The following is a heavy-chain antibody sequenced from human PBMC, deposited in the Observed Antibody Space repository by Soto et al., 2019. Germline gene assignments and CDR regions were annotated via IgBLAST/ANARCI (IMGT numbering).Heavy chain of an antibody. CDR3: ASGATVVTRRYSYYYGTDV. CDR1: GYTFTSYG. V-gene: IGHV1-18*01. J-gene: IGHJ6*02. Sequence: ASVKVSCKASGYTFTSYGISWVRQAPGQGLEWMGWISAYNGNTNYAQKLQGRVTMTTDTSTSTAYMELRSLRSDDTAVYYCASGATVVTRRYSYYYGTDVWGQGSTATV. D-gene: IGHD4-17*01. CDR2: ISAYNGNT.